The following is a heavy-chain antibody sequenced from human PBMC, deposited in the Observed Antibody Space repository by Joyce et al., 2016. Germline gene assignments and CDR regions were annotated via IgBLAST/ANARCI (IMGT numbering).Heavy chain of an antibody. D-gene: IGHD6-19*01. J-gene: IGHJ4*02. CDR3: ARWEYSSGGLAY. CDR1: GFTFSSYD. CDR2: MGTAGDT. V-gene: IGHV3-13*01. Sequence: EVQLVESGGGLVQPGGSLRLSCAASGFTFSSYDMHWVRQATGKGLEWVSAMGTAGDTYYPGSVKGRFTISRENAKNSLYLQMNSLRAGDTAVYYCARWEYSSGGLAYWGQGTLVTVSS.